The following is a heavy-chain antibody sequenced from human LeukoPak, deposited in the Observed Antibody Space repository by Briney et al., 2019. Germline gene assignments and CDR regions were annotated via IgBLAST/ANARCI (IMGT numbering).Heavy chain of an antibody. CDR3: ARPLMGDSSGYYYWYFDL. V-gene: IGHV4-61*01. J-gene: IGHJ2*01. Sequence: SETLSLTCTVSGASVSSGNSYWSWIRQAPGKGLEWIGYFYYSGSTSYSPSLKSRVTISADTSKNQFSLRLRSVTAADTAVYYCARPLMGDSSGYYYWYFDLWGRGTLVTVSS. CDR2: FYYSGST. CDR1: GASVSSGNSY. D-gene: IGHD3-22*01.